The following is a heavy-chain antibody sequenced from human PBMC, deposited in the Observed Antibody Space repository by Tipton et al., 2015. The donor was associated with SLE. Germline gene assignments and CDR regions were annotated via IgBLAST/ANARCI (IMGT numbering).Heavy chain of an antibody. CDR2: IIPIFGTA. Sequence: QSGAEVKKPGSSVKVSCKASGGTFSSYAISWVRQAPGQGLEWMGRIIPIFGTANYAQKLQGRVTMTTDTSTSTAYMELRSLRSDDTAVYYCARGIAAAGTVFDYWGQGTLVTVSS. CDR3: ARGIAAAGTVFDY. CDR1: GGTFSSYA. D-gene: IGHD6-13*01. V-gene: IGHV1-69*05. J-gene: IGHJ4*02.